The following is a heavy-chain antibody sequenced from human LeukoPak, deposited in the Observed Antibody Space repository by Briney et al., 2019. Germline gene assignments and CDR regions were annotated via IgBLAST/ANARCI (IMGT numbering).Heavy chain of an antibody. CDR1: GFTFDDYV. V-gene: IGHV3-20*04. D-gene: IGHD3-22*01. Sequence: GGSLRLSCAASGFTFDDYVLSWVRQPPGKGLEWVSGVIWNGDNTEYADSVEGRFTISRDNAKISLFLQMNSLRAEDTALYYCARENYDSTGYWAFDSWGQGTLVTVSS. J-gene: IGHJ4*02. CDR3: ARENYDSTGYWAFDS. CDR2: VIWNGDNT.